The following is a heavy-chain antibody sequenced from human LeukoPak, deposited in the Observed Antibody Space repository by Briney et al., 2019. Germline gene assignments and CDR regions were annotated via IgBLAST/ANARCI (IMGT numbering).Heavy chain of an antibody. V-gene: IGHV3-33*01. CDR3: AREEEFELPASLDY. CDR2: IWKDGSDE. D-gene: IGHD2-15*01. CDR1: GFTFSRFG. J-gene: IGHJ4*02. Sequence: GGSLRLSCAATGFTFSRFGMHWVRQAPGKGLEWLALIWKDGSDEYYADSVKGRFTISRDNSKNTLYLQMNSLRAEDTAVYYCAREEEFELPASLDYWGQGTVVTVSS.